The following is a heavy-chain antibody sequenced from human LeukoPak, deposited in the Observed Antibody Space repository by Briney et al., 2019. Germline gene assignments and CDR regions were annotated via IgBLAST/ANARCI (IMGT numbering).Heavy chain of an antibody. Sequence: ASVKVSCKASGYTFTGYYMHWVRQAPGQGLEWMGWINPNSGGTNYAQKFQGRVTMTRDTSISTAYMELSRLRSDDTAVYYCATSGEFTVTLFDYWGQGTLVTVSS. CDR1: GYTFTGYY. D-gene: IGHD4-17*01. V-gene: IGHV1-2*02. J-gene: IGHJ4*02. CDR3: ATSGEFTVTLFDY. CDR2: INPNSGGT.